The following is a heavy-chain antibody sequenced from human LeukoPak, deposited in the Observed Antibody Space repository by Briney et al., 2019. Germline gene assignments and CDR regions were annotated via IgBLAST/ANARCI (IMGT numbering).Heavy chain of an antibody. CDR2: IYYSGST. D-gene: IGHD6-19*01. V-gene: IGHV4-39*07. Sequence: SQTLSLTCTVSGGSISSGGYYWSWIRQHPRKGLEWIGSIYYSGSTYYNPSLKSRVTISVDTSKNQFSLKLSSVTAADTAVYYCARVSIAVAGTEGWFDPWGQGTLVTVSS. J-gene: IGHJ5*02. CDR3: ARVSIAVAGTEGWFDP. CDR1: GGSISSGGYY.